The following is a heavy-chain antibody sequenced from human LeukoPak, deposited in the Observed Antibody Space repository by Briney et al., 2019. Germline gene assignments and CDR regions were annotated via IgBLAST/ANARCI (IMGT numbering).Heavy chain of an antibody. Sequence: SETLSLTCTVSSGSISSYYWSWIRQPPGKGLEWIGYIYYSGSTNYNPSLKSRVTISVDTSKNQFSLKLSSVTAADTAVYYCARQGYCSSTSCYSRGWFDPWGQGTLVTVSS. CDR2: IYYSGST. J-gene: IGHJ5*02. CDR1: SGSISSYY. D-gene: IGHD2-2*01. CDR3: ARQGYCSSTSCYSRGWFDP. V-gene: IGHV4-59*08.